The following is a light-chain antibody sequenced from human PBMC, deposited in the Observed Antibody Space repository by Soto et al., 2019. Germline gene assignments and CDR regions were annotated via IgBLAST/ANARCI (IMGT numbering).Light chain of an antibody. J-gene: IGKJ1*01. CDR2: AES. V-gene: IGKV1-39*01. CDR3: QQSYSAPVT. Sequence: DIQMTQSPSSLSASVGDRVTITCRASQSISTFLNWYQQKPGKAPKLLIYAESTLQSGVPARFSGSGSGAEFTLTISSLQPEDFATYLCQQSYSAPVTVGQGTKVAIQ. CDR1: QSISTF.